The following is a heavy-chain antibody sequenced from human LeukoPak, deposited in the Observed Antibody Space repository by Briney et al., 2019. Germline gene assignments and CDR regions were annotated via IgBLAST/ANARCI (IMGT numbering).Heavy chain of an antibody. Sequence: GASVKVSCKASGYTFTSYYMHWVRQAPGQGLEWMGIINPSGGSTSYAQKFQGRVTMTRDTSTSTVYMELSSLRSEDTAVYYCATTVTTQPYLDLWGRGTLVTVSS. CDR3: ATTVTTQPYLDL. CDR1: GYTFTSYY. D-gene: IGHD4-17*01. V-gene: IGHV1-46*01. J-gene: IGHJ2*01. CDR2: INPSGGST.